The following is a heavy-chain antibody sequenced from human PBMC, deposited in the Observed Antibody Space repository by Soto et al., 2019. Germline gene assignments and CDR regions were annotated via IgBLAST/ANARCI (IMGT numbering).Heavy chain of an antibody. CDR2: IRSNSDGGTT. CDR1: GFTFNNAW. D-gene: IGHD3-3*01. V-gene: IGHV3-15*07. Sequence: GGSLRLSCAASGFTFNNAWMNWVRQAPGKGLEWVGRIRSNSDGGTTDYAAPVKGRFTISRDDSKTTLYLQMNSLKTEDTAVYYCNTDGRVVIPNFNYYYGMDVWGLGTTVTVSS. CDR3: NTDGRVVIPNFNYYYGMDV. J-gene: IGHJ6*02.